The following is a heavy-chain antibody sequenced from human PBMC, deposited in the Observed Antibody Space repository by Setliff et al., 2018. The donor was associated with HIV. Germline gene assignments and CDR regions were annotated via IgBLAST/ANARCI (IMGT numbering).Heavy chain of an antibody. CDR3: ARTDYGGNSGGNYFDY. V-gene: IGHV1-18*04. Sequence: VKVSCKASGYTSTSFSLHWVRQAPGQGLEWLGWISPYNGHTNFAQKFQGRVTMTTDTATSTAYMEVRSLRSDDTAVYYCARTDYGGNSGGNYFDYWGQGSLVTVSS. J-gene: IGHJ4*02. CDR1: GYTSTSFS. D-gene: IGHD4-17*01. CDR2: ISPYNGHT.